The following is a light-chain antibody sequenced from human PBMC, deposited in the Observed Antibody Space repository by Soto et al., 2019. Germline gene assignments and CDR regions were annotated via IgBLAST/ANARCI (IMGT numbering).Light chain of an antibody. J-gene: IGLJ1*01. CDR2: DVS. Sequence: QSVLTQPASVSGAPGQSITVSCTGTSSDVGGYNYVSWYQQHPGKAPKLMIYDVSNRPSGVSNRFSGSKSGNTASLTISGLQAEDEADYYCSSYTSSRTPYDFGTGTKVTVL. V-gene: IGLV2-14*01. CDR3: SSYTSSRTPYD. CDR1: SSDVGGYNY.